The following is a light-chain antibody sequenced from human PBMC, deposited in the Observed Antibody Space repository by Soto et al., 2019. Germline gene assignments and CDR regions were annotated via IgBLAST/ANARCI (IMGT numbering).Light chain of an antibody. CDR1: SSDIGRYNY. CDR2: DVS. CDR3: SSYISSSTYV. V-gene: IGLV2-14*01. J-gene: IGLJ1*01. Sequence: ALTQPASVSGSPGQSITISCTGTSSDIGRYNYVSWYQQYPGKAPKFMIYDVSNRPSGVSNRFSGSKSGNTASLTIFGLQAEDEADYYCSSYISSSTYVFGTGTKVTVL.